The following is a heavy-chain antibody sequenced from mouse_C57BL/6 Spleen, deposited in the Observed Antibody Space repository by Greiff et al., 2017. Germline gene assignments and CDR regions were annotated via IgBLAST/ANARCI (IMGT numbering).Heavy chain of an antibody. V-gene: IGHV1-80*01. CDR3: ARTDDGPLRGDY. CDR2: IYPGDGDT. Sequence: QVQLQQSGAELVKPGASVKISCKASGYAFSSYWMNWVKQRPGKGLEWIGQIYPGDGDTNYNGKFKGKATLTADKSSSTAYMQLSSLTSEDSAVYFCARTDDGPLRGDYWGQGTTLTVSS. J-gene: IGHJ2*01. CDR1: GYAFSSYW. D-gene: IGHD1-1*01.